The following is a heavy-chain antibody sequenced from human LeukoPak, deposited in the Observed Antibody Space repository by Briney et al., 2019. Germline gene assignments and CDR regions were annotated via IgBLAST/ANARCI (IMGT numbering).Heavy chain of an antibody. D-gene: IGHD3-10*01. CDR3: ARELVGSHNWFDP. Sequence: ASVKVSCKASGYTFTSYGISWVRQAPGQGLEWMGGIIPIFGTANYAQKFQGRVTITADKSTSTAYMELSSLRSEDTAVYYCARELVGSHNWFDPWGQGTLVTVSS. CDR1: GYTFTSYG. V-gene: IGHV1-69*06. J-gene: IGHJ5*02. CDR2: IIPIFGTA.